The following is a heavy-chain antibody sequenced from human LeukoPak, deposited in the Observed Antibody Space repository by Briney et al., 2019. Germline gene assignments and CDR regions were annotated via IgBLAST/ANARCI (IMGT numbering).Heavy chain of an antibody. CDR2: INHSGST. CDR1: GFTFRNFA. V-gene: IGHV4-34*01. Sequence: GSLRLSCAASGFTFRNFAMSWVRQVPGKGLEWIGEINHSGSTSYNPSLKSRVSISVDASKNQFSLKLSSVTAADTAVYYCARSLERYYDRGGYSVWDQGTTVTVSS. D-gene: IGHD3-22*01. J-gene: IGHJ6*02. CDR3: ARSLERYYDRGGYSV.